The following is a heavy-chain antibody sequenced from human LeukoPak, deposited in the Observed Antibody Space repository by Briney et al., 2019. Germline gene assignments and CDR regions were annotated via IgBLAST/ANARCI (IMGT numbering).Heavy chain of an antibody. Sequence: GGSLRLSCAASGFTFSSYGMHWVRQAPGKGLEWVAFIRYDGSNKYYADSVKGRFTISRDNSKNTLYLQMNSLRAEDTAVYYCARDGVHYDSSGYYRYYFGLWGQGTLVTVSS. CDR1: GFTFSSYG. CDR2: IRYDGSNK. CDR3: ARDGVHYDSSGYYRYYFGL. V-gene: IGHV3-30*02. D-gene: IGHD3-22*01. J-gene: IGHJ4*02.